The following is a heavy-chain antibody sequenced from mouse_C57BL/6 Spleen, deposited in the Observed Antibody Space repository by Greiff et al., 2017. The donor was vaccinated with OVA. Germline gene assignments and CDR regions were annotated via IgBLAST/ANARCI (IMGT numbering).Heavy chain of an antibody. J-gene: IGHJ4*01. CDR2: ISSGSSTS. Sequence: EVKLVESGGGLVKPGGSLKLSCAASGMHWVRQAPEKGLEWVAYISSGSSTSYYADTVKGRFTISRDNAKNTRFLQRTSLRSEDTAMYYCARKTRDYDGGYYAMDYWGQGTSVTVSS. V-gene: IGHV5-17*01. CDR1: G. CDR3: ARKTRDYDGGYYAMDY. D-gene: IGHD2-4*01.